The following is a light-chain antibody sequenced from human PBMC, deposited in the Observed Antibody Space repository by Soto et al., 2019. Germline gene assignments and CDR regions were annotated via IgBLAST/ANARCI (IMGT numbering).Light chain of an antibody. CDR3: MCYAGGNNWV. V-gene: IGLV2-11*01. CDR1: SSDVGGYKS. J-gene: IGLJ3*02. CDR2: DVS. Sequence: QSVLTQPRSVSGSPGQSVTVSCIGTSSDVGGYKSVSWYQQYPGKAPKLMIYDVSERPSGVPNRFSGSKSGNTASLTISGLQAEDEADYYCMCYAGGNNWVFGGGTKLTVL.